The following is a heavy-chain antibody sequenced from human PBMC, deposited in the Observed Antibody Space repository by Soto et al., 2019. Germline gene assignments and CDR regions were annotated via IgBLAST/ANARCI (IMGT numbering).Heavy chain of an antibody. CDR1: GFTFSSYA. CDR3: AILVVITLPYPFDY. J-gene: IGHJ4*02. D-gene: IGHD3-22*01. Sequence: SGGSLRLSCAASGFTFSSYAMSWVRQAPGKGLEWVSAISGSGGSTYYADSVKGRFTISRDNSKNTLYLQMNSLRAEDTAVYYCAILVVITLPYPFDYWGQGTLVTVSS. CDR2: ISGSGGST. V-gene: IGHV3-23*01.